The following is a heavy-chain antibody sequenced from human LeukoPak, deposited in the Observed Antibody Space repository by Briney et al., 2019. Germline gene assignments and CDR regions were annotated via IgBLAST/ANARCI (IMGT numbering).Heavy chain of an antibody. Sequence: GESLKISCKGSGCSFANYWIGWVRQMPGKGLEWMGIIYPGDSDTRYSPSFQGQVTISADKSISTAYLQWSSLKASDTAMYYCARHSSGYYADYWGQGTLVTVSS. J-gene: IGHJ4*02. CDR2: IYPGDSDT. CDR1: GCSFANYW. V-gene: IGHV5-51*01. D-gene: IGHD3-22*01. CDR3: ARHSSGYYADY.